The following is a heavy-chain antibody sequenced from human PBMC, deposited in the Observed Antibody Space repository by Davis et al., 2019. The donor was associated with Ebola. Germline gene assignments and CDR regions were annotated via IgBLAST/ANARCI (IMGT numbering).Heavy chain of an antibody. V-gene: IGHV4-59*02. CDR3: VRGSEAYKTGY. Sequence: MPSETLSLTCSVSGGSVGSDYWSWIRQSPGKGLEWIAFISNGGRTIYNPSLRGRVTISIDTSKNQFSLEVRSVTAADTAFYYCVRGSEAYKTGYWGQGTLVTVSS. CDR2: ISNGGRT. D-gene: IGHD1-26*01. CDR1: GGSVGSDY. J-gene: IGHJ4*02.